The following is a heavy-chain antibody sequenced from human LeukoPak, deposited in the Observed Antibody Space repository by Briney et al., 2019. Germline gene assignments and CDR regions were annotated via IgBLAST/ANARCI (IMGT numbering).Heavy chain of an antibody. D-gene: IGHD3-9*01. J-gene: IGHJ5*02. V-gene: IGHV4-39*02. Sequence: PSETLSLTCTVSGGSISSSNYYWGWIRQPPGKGLEWIGSIYYSGSTYYNPSLKSRVTISVDTSKNQFSLKLSSVTAADTAVYYCAREGVDILINWFDPWGQGTLVTVSS. CDR2: IYYSGST. CDR3: AREGVDILINWFDP. CDR1: GGSISSSNYY.